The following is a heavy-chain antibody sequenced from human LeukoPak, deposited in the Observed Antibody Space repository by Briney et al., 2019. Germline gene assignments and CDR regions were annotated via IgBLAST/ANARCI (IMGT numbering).Heavy chain of an antibody. CDR1: GYTFTSYY. CDR3: ARDPPPSSGYYYRHDAFDI. V-gene: IGHV1-46*01. Sequence: ASVKVSCKASGYTFTSYYMHWVRQAPGQGLEWMGIINPSGGSTSYAQKFQGRVTMTRDMSTSTVYMELSSLRSEDTAVYYCARDPPPSSGYYYRHDAFDIWGQGTMVTVSS. CDR2: INPSGGST. D-gene: IGHD3-22*01. J-gene: IGHJ3*02.